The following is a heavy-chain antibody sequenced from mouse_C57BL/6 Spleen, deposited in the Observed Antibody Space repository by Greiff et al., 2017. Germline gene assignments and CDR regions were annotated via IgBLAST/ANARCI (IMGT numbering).Heavy chain of an antibody. CDR1: GYTFTDYE. D-gene: IGHD2-3*01. CDR3: TREGIGLLLFCDY. V-gene: IGHV1-15*01. Sequence: QVQLQQSGAELVRPGASVTLSCKASGYTFTDYEMHWVKQTPVHGLEWIGAIDPETGGTAYNQKFKGKAILTADKSSSTAYMELRSLTSEDSAVYYCTREGIGLLLFCDYWGQGTTLTVSS. CDR2: IDPETGGT. J-gene: IGHJ2*01.